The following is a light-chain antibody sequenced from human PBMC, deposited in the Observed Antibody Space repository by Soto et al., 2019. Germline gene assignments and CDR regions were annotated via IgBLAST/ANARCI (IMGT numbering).Light chain of an antibody. CDR1: QSVSSN. J-gene: IGKJ1*01. CDR3: LQDYNYPRT. CDR2: GAT. V-gene: IGKV3-15*01. Sequence: EIVMTQSPATLSVSPGERATLSCRASQSVSSNLAWYQQKPGQAPRLLIYGATTLQSGVPSRFSGSGSGTDFTLTISGLQPEDFATYYCLQDYNYPRTFGQGTKVEVK.